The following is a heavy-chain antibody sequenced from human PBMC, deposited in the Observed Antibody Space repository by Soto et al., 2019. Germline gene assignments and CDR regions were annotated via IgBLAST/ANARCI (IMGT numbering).Heavy chain of an antibody. V-gene: IGHV1-2*02. J-gene: IGHJ6*02. Sequence: ASVKVSCKASGYTFTGDYMHWVRQAPGQGLEWMGWINPNSGGTNYAQKFQGRVTMTRDTSISTAYMELSRLRSDDTAVYYCARGKVLRSYYYGMDVWGQGTTVTVSS. D-gene: IGHD4-17*01. CDR3: ARGKVLRSYYYGMDV. CDR1: GYTFTGDY. CDR2: INPNSGGT.